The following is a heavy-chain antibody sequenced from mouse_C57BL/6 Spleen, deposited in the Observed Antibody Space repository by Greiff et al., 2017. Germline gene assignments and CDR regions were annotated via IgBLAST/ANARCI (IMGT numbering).Heavy chain of an antibody. D-gene: IGHD2-4*01. CDR2: ISSGSSTI. CDR3: ARNYDYGWFAY. Sequence: EVKLVESGGGLVKPGGSLKLSCAASGFTFSDYGMHWVRQAPEKGLEWVAYISSGSSTIYYADTVKGRFTISRDNAKNTLFLHMTSLRSEDTAMYYCARNYDYGWFAYWGQGTLVTVSA. V-gene: IGHV5-17*01. CDR1: GFTFSDYG. J-gene: IGHJ3*01.